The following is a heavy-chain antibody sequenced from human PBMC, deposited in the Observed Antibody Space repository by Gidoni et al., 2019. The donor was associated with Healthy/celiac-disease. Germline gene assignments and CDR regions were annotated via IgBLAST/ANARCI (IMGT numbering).Heavy chain of an antibody. V-gene: IGHV3-9*03. D-gene: IGHD3-22*01. J-gene: IGHJ4*02. CDR3: AKGNYCDSSGYLYYFDY. CDR2: ISWNSGSI. CDR1: GFTFDDYA. Sequence: EVQLVESGGGLVQPGRSLRLSCAASGFTFDDYAMHWVRQAPGKGLEWVSGISWNSGSIGYADSVKGRFTISRDNAKNSLYLQMNSLRAEDMALYYCAKGNYCDSSGYLYYFDYWGQGTLVTVSS.